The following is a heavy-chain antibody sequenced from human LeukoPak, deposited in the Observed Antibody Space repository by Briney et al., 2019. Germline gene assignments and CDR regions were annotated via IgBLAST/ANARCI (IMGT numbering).Heavy chain of an antibody. CDR3: ARDFSYCGGDCYSPY. J-gene: IGHJ4*02. CDR2: INERGNDS. D-gene: IGHD2-21*02. CDR1: GFTFSVHW. V-gene: IGHV3-74*03. Sequence: GGSLRLSCTASGFTFSVHWIHWVRQPPGMGLVWVSRINERGNDSMYAESVKGRFTLSRDNSKNTLYLQMYSLRAEDTAVYYCARDFSYCGGDCYSPYWGQGTLVTVSS.